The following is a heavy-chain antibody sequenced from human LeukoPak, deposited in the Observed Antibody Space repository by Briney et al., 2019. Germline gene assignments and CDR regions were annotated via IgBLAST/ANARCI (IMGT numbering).Heavy chain of an antibody. J-gene: IGHJ4*02. Sequence: GGSLRLSCAASGFTFSSYAMSWVRQAPGKGLEWVSAISGGGDNTYYADSVKGRFTISRDNSKSTLYLQMNSLRAEDTAVYYCAKDLYGDYQSDYWGQGTLVIVSS. D-gene: IGHD4-17*01. CDR3: AKDLYGDYQSDY. CDR2: ISGGGDNT. V-gene: IGHV3-23*01. CDR1: GFTFSSYA.